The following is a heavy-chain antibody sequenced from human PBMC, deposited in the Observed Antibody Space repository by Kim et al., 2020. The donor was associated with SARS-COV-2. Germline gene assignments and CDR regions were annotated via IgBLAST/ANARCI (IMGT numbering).Heavy chain of an antibody. J-gene: IGHJ5*02. CDR3: ARAPRAAAGIPWFDP. V-gene: IGHV4-30-2*01. CDR2: IYHSGST. Sequence: SETLSLTCAVSGGSISSGGYSWSWIRQPPGKGLEWIGYIYHSGSTYYNPSLKSRVTISVDRSKNQFSLKLSSVTAADTAVYYCARAPRAAAGIPWFDPWGQGTLVTVSS. D-gene: IGHD6-13*01. CDR1: GGSISSGGYS.